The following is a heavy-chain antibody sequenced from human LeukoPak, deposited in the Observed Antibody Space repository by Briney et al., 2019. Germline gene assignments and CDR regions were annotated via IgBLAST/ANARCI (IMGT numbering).Heavy chain of an antibody. V-gene: IGHV3-23*01. CDR3: ARGRRIPGLYYFDY. CDR2: ISGSGGST. CDR1: GFTFSSYA. D-gene: IGHD5-18*01. Sequence: GGSLRLSCAASGFTFSSYAMSWVRQAPGKGLEWVSAISGSGGSTYYADSVKGRFTISRDNSKNTLYPQMNSLRAEDTAVYYCARGRRIPGLYYFDYWGQGTLVTVAS. J-gene: IGHJ4*02.